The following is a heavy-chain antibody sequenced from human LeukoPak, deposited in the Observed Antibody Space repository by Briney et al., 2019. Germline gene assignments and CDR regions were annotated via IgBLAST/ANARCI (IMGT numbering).Heavy chain of an antibody. J-gene: IGHJ6*02. V-gene: IGHV4-59*08. CDR1: GGSVSSYY. Sequence: SETLSLTCTVPGGSVSSYYWSWIRQPPGKGLEWIGYIYYSGSTNYNPSLKSRVTISVDTSKNQFSLKLSSVTAADTAVYYCAGLDYYYGIDVWGQGTTVTVSS. CDR3: AGLDYYYGIDV. CDR2: IYYSGST.